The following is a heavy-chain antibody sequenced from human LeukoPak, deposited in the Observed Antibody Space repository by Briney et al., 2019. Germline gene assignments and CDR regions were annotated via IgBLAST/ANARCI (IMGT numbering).Heavy chain of an antibody. V-gene: IGHV6-1*01. D-gene: IGHD3-22*01. Sequence: SQTLSLTCSISGDSFSSNSATWDWIRQSPSRGLEWLGRTYYRSKWYNDYAVSLKTRITINPDTSKNQFFLQLNSVTPEDTAVYYCAREGSSGYLFDYWGQGTLVTVSS. CDR1: GDSFSSNSAT. J-gene: IGHJ4*02. CDR3: AREGSSGYLFDY. CDR2: TYYRSKWYN.